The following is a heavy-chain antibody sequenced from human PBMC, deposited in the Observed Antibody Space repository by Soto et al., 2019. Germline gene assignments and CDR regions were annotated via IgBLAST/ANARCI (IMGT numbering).Heavy chain of an antibody. V-gene: IGHV1-69*01. Sequence: QVQVVQSGVEVRRPGSSVKVSCKASGDTCKNCGISWVRQAPGQGLEWMGGIIPLFGTTDFAQRFQGRLTITTDQSTTTAYMELSRLRSEGPATYYCAAELGFVKSSVVWGQGTTVIVSS. CDR3: AAELGFVKSSVV. J-gene: IGHJ6*02. CDR1: GDTCKNCG. D-gene: IGHD7-27*01. CDR2: IIPLFGTT.